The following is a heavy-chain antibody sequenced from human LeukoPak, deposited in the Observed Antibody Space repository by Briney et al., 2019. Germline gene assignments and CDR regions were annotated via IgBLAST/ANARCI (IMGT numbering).Heavy chain of an antibody. CDR2: IYPGDSDT. CDR1: GYSFTSYW. J-gene: IGHJ6*03. Sequence: GESLKISFKGSGYSFTSYWIGWVRRVPGKGLEWMGSIYPGDSDTRYSPSFQGSVTISAHKPISTAYLQWSSLKASDTAMYYCARLGPRYYYYYMDVWGKGTTVTVSS. V-gene: IGHV5-51*01. CDR3: ARLGPRYYYYYMDV.